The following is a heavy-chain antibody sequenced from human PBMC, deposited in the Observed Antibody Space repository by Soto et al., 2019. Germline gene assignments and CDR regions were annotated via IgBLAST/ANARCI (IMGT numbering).Heavy chain of an antibody. CDR3: AREGAGSYWFDP. CDR1: GGSISSGGYY. J-gene: IGHJ5*02. CDR2: IHNNGAT. V-gene: IGHV4-31*01. D-gene: IGHD3-10*01. Sequence: QVQLQESGPGLVKPSQTLSLTCTISGGSISSGGYYWSWIRQHPERGLEWIGYIHNNGATYYNPTLKSHVSISADTPKTQYFLTVYSVTAADTGVYYCAREGAGSYWFDPWGQGILVSVSS.